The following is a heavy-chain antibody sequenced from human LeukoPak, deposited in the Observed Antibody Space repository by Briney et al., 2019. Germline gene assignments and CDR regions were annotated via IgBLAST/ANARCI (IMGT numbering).Heavy chain of an antibody. V-gene: IGHV4-31*03. D-gene: IGHD3-10*01. CDR1: GGSISSGGYY. CDR3: ARGSGDYYYGMDV. J-gene: IGHJ6*02. Sequence: SETLSLTCTVSGGSISSGGYYWSWIRQHPGKGLEWIGYIYYSGSTYYNPSLKSRVTISVDTSKNQFSLKLSSVAAADTAVYYCARGSGDYYYGMDVWGQGTTVTVSS. CDR2: IYYSGST.